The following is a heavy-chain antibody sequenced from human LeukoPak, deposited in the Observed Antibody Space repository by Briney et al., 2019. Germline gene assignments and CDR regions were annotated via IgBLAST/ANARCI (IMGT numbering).Heavy chain of an antibody. J-gene: IGHJ4*02. D-gene: IGHD3-22*01. CDR1: GFTFRSYA. CDR3: ARDHGYSYGYYYDSSGYYYFDY. V-gene: IGHV3-30-3*01. Sequence: GGSLRLSCAASGFTFRSYAMSWVRQAPGKGLEWVAVILYDGSNKYYADSVKGRFTISRDNSKNTLYLQMNSLRAEDTAVYYCARDHGYSYGYYYDSSGYYYFDYWGQGTLVTVSS. CDR2: ILYDGSNK.